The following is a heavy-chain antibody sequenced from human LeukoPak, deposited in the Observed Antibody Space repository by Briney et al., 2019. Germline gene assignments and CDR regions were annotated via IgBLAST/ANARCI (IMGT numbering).Heavy chain of an antibody. J-gene: IGHJ4*02. CDR3: AREEQWLVLGFDY. V-gene: IGHV3-74*01. CDR2: IASDGSST. CDR1: GFTFSSYW. Sequence: GGSLRLSCAASGFTFSSYWMNWVRQAPGKGLVWVSRIASDGSSTTYADSVKGRFSISRDNSKNTLYLQMNSLRAEDTAVYYCAREEQWLVLGFDYWGQGTLVTVSS. D-gene: IGHD6-19*01.